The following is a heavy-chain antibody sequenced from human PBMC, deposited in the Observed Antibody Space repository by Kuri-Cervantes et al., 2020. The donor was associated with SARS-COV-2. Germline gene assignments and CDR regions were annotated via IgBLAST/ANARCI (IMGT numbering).Heavy chain of an antibody. CDR3: AKDGFGSGYPDLKYMDV. J-gene: IGHJ6*03. Sequence: GESLKISCAAAGFTLSDYDVSWGRQAPGQGLEWVSGITSSGSITYYADAVKGRFTISSDNSKDTISLQINSLRGEDTAVYYCAKDGFGSGYPDLKYMDVWGRGNTVNVSS. D-gene: IGHD3-3*01. CDR2: ITSSGSIT. CDR1: GFTLSDYD. V-gene: IGHV3-23*01.